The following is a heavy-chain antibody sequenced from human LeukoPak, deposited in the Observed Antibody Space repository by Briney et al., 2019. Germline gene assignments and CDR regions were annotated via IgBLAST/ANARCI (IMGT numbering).Heavy chain of an antibody. D-gene: IGHD6-6*01. CDR1: GGSISSYY. CDR2: IYNSGNT. CDR3: ARHAVSIAARPTTLAYFDY. J-gene: IGHJ4*02. V-gene: IGHV4-59*08. Sequence: SETLAFTCTVSGGSISSYYWSWIRQPPGRGLEWIGYIYNSGNTNYNPSLKSRVTISIDTSKNQFSLKLSSVTAADTAVYYCARHAVSIAARPTTLAYFDYWGQGTLVTVSS.